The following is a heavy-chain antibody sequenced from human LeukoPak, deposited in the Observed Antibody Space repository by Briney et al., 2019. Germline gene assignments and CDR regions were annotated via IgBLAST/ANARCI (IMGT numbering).Heavy chain of an antibody. CDR1: GGSFSGYY. CDR3: ARRYSSRNFDY. Sequence: SETLSLTCAVYGGSFSGYYWSWLRQPPGKGLEGIGEINHSGSTNYNPSLKSRVTISVDTSKNQFSLKLSSVTAADTAVYYCARRYSSRNFDYWGQGTLVTVSS. D-gene: IGHD6-13*01. J-gene: IGHJ4*02. V-gene: IGHV4-34*01. CDR2: INHSGST.